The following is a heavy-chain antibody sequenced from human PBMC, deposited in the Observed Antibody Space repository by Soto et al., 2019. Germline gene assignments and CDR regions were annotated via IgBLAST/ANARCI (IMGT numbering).Heavy chain of an antibody. Sequence: GGSLRLSCAASGFSFSTSAMNWVRQAPGKGLEWVSTISDTGGNTHYADSVKGRFTISRDNSKSILYLQINSLRAEDTALYYCAKLKAWNDGGRGLDYWGQGTLVTVSS. CDR2: ISDTGGNT. CDR3: AKLKAWNDGGRGLDY. J-gene: IGHJ4*02. V-gene: IGHV3-23*01. D-gene: IGHD1-1*01. CDR1: GFSFSTSA.